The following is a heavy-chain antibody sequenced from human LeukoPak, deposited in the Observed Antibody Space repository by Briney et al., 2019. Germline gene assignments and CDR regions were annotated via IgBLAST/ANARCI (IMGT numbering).Heavy chain of an antibody. D-gene: IGHD1-20*01. Sequence: SETLSLTCSVSGGFISNYYWSWIRQPPGKGLEWIGYIYCSGSTNYNPSLKSRVTISVATSKNQFSLKLSSVNAADPAVYSLARASDKWNGKNWFDPWGQGTLVTVSS. J-gene: IGHJ5*02. V-gene: IGHV4-59*12. CDR3: ARASDKWNGKNWFDP. CDR1: GGFISNYY. CDR2: IYCSGST.